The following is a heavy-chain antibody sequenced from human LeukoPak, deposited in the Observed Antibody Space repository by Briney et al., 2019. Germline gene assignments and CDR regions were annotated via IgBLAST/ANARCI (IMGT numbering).Heavy chain of an antibody. D-gene: IGHD5-12*01. V-gene: IGHV1-18*01. CDR2: ISAYNGNT. CDR1: GGTFSSYA. Sequence: ASVKVSCKASGGTFSSYAISWVRQAPGQGLEWMGWISAYNGNTNYAQKLQGRVTMTTDTSTSTAYMELRSLRSDDTAVYYCARDPGSVDIVATILGDAFDIWGQGTMVTVSS. CDR3: ARDPGSVDIVATILGDAFDI. J-gene: IGHJ3*02.